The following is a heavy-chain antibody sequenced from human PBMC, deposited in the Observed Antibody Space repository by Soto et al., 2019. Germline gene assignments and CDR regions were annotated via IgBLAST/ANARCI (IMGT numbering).Heavy chain of an antibody. CDR1: GGSISSGGYS. J-gene: IGHJ4*02. Sequence: SETLSLTCAVSGGSISSGGYSWSWIRQPPGKGLEWIGYIYHSGSTYYNPSLKSRVTISVDRSKNQFSLKLSSVTAADTAVYYSAPYPFDYWGQGTLVTVSS. V-gene: IGHV4-30-2*01. D-gene: IGHD2-2*01. CDR3: APYPFDY. CDR2: IYHSGST.